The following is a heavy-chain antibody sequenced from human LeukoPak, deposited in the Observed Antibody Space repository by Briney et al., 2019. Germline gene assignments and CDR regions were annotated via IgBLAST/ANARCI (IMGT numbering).Heavy chain of an antibody. CDR3: AKGLSYYDFYGLDV. CDR1: GFTFSSYW. V-gene: IGHV3-7*03. CDR2: IKQDGSEK. Sequence: PGGSLRLSCAASGFTFSSYWMSWVRQAPGKGLEWVANIKQDGSEKYYVDSVKGRFTISRENAKNSLYLQMNSLRAEDTAVYYCAKGLSYYDFYGLDVWGQGTTVTVSS. J-gene: IGHJ6*02. D-gene: IGHD3-3*01.